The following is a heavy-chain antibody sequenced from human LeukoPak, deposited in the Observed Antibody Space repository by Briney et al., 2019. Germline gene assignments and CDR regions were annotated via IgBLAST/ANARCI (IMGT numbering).Heavy chain of an antibody. Sequence: GGSLRLSCAASGFTVSSNYMSWVRQAPGKGLEWVSVIYSGGSTYYADPVKGRFTISRDNSKNTLYLQMNSLRAEDTAVYYCARDHVYCSSTSCHDYWGQGTLVTVSS. CDR1: GFTVSSNY. CDR3: ARDHVYCSSTSCHDY. D-gene: IGHD2-2*01. V-gene: IGHV3-66*01. CDR2: IYSGGST. J-gene: IGHJ4*02.